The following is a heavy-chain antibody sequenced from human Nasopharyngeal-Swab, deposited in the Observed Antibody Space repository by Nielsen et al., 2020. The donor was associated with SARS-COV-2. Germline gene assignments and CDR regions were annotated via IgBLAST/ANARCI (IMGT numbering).Heavy chain of an antibody. CDR2: ISSSSTTI. J-gene: IGHJ6*02. CDR1: GFTFSSYR. Sequence: GGSLRLSCAASGFTFSSYRMNWVRQAPGKGLEWVSYISSSSTTIFYADSVKGRFTISRDNAKNSLFLQMNSLRAEDTAVYYCAREPGYNFYYGMDVWGQGTTVTVSS. CDR3: AREPGYNFYYGMDV. D-gene: IGHD5-24*01. V-gene: IGHV3-48*01.